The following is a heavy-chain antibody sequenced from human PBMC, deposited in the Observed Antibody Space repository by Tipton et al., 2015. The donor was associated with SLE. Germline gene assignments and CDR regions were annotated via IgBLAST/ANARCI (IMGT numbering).Heavy chain of an antibody. J-gene: IGHJ4*02. CDR2: IYTSGRT. D-gene: IGHD6-13*01. CDR3: ARGVQQLGRCDY. Sequence: TLSLTCTVSGGSFSSGTYSWTWIRQPAGKGLEWIGRIYTSGRTNYNPSLKSRITISADTSKNQFSLKLNSVTAADTAVYYCARGVQQLGRCDYWGQGTLVTVSS. CDR1: GGSFSSGTYS. V-gene: IGHV4-61*02.